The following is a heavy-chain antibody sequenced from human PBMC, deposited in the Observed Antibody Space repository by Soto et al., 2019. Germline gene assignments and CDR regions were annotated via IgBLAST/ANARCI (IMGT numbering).Heavy chain of an antibody. CDR2: INPNSGGT. V-gene: IGHV1-2*02. Sequence: ASVKVSCQASGYTFTGYYMHWVRQAPGQGLEWMGWINPNSGGTNYAQKFQGRVTMTRDTSISTAYMELSRLRSDDAAVYYCASQFDSSGWYYFDYWGQGTLVTVSS. CDR3: ASQFDSSGWYYFDY. D-gene: IGHD6-19*01. J-gene: IGHJ4*02. CDR1: GYTFTGYY.